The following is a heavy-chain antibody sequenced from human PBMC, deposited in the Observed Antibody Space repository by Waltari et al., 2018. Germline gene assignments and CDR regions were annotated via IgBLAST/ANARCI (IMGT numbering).Heavy chain of an antibody. D-gene: IGHD6-19*01. CDR2: INSGGRT. CDR1: GFTVSSNY. J-gene: IGHJ4*02. V-gene: IGHV3-66*02. CDR3: ARDRSAGWQWLAQ. Sequence: EVQLVESGGGLVQPGGSLRLSCAASGFTVSSNYMSWVRQAPGKGLEWVSVINSGGRTNYADSVKGRFTISRDNSKNTLYLQMNSLRAEDTAVYYCARDRSAGWQWLAQWGQGTLVTVSS.